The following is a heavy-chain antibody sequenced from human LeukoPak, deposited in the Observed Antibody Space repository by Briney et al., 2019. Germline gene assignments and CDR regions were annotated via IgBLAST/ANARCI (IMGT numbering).Heavy chain of an antibody. D-gene: IGHD3-10*01. J-gene: IGHJ4*02. Sequence: PGGSLRLSCTVSGFNFNATWMSWVRLAPGRGLQWVGRLKSRGSGETADYSAPVKGRFTVSRDDSRNTLYLQMNSLEVEDTAVYFCSWERDASFGRRLEYWGQGTLVTVAS. CDR1: GFNFNATW. CDR3: SWERDASFGRRLEY. CDR2: LKSRGSGETA. V-gene: IGHV3-15*01.